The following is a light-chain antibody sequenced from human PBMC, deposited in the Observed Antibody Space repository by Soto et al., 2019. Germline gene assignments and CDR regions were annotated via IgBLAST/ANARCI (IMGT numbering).Light chain of an antibody. V-gene: IGKV1-33*01. J-gene: IGKJ1*01. CDR2: DAS. CDR3: QQYDSLPRT. CDR1: QDISNY. Sequence: DIQMTQSPSSLSASVGDRVTITCQASQDISNYLNWYQQKPGKAPKLLIYDASKLETGVPSTFSGSRSGTDFTFTISSLQPEDFAKYYCQQYDSLPRTFGQGTKVEIK.